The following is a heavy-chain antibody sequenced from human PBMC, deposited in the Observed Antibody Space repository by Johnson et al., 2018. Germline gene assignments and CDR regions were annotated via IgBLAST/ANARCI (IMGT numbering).Heavy chain of an antibody. J-gene: IGHJ3*02. CDR2: ISWHLCSL. CDR3: ASNWNGPPGAFDI. V-gene: IGHV3-9*01. CDR1: GFTFDGYA. Sequence: VQLVQSGGGLVQPGRSLRLSCAASGFTFDGYAIHWVRHAPGKGLEWVSGISWHLCSLGYADSVKGGFTLSRDNAKNPLYLQMSILRAEDTALYYCASNWNGPPGAFDIWGQGTMVTVSS. D-gene: IGHD1-1*01.